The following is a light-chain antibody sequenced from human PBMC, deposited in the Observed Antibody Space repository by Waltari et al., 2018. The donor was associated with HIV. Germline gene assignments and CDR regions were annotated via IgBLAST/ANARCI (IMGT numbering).Light chain of an antibody. CDR2: GAS. CDR1: QNVITN. V-gene: IGKV3-15*01. CDR3: QQYNKWPRT. J-gene: IGKJ1*01. Sequence: EIEITQSPATLYVSPGERVTLSCRASQNVITNLAWYQQKPGQAPRLLIYGASTRATGIPPRFSGGGSGTEFTRTIGSLQSEDFTFYYCQQYNKWPRTFGQGTKVEVK.